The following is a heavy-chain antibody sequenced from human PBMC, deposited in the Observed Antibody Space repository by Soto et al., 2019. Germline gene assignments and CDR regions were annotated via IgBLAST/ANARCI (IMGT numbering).Heavy chain of an antibody. CDR3: ANLILGPRFMVRGQDAFDI. V-gene: IGHV3-23*01. J-gene: IGHJ3*02. CDR2: ISGSGGST. Sequence: GGSLRLSCAASGFTFSSYAMSWVRQAPGKGLEWVSAISGSGGSTYYADSVKGRFTISRDNSKNTLYLQMNSLRAEDTAVYYCANLILGPRFMVRGQDAFDIWGQGTMVTVSS. D-gene: IGHD3-10*01. CDR1: GFTFSSYA.